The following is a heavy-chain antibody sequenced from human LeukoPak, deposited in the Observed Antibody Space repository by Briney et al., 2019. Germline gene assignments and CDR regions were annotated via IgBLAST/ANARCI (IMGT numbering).Heavy chain of an antibody. CDR3: ARVVFPLLHHSAYYFDY. D-gene: IGHD5/OR15-5a*01. Sequence: ASVKVSCKASGYTFTSYYMHWVRQAPGQGLEWMGIINPSGGSTSCAQKFQGRVTMTRDMSTSTVYMELSSLRSEDTAVYYCARVVFPLLHHSAYYFDYWGQGTLVTVSS. CDR2: INPSGGST. J-gene: IGHJ4*02. CDR1: GYTFTSYY. V-gene: IGHV1-46*01.